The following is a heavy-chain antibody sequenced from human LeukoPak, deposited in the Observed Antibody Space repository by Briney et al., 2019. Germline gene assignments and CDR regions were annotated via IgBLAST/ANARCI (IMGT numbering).Heavy chain of an antibody. J-gene: IGHJ5*02. CDR3: ARHGNRGYSYGSRYNWFDP. CDR1: GFTFSSYW. D-gene: IGHD5-18*01. Sequence: GGSLRLSCAASGFTFSSYWMSWVRQAPGKGLEWVANIKQDGSEKYYVDSVKGRFTISRDNAKNSLYLQMNSLRAEDTAVYYCARHGNRGYSYGSRYNWFDPWGQGALVTVPS. CDR2: IKQDGSEK. V-gene: IGHV3-7*01.